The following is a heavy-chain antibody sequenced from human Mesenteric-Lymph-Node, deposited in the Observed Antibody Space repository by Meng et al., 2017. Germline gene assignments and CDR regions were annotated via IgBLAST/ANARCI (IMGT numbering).Heavy chain of an antibody. D-gene: IGHD1-26*01. CDR1: GGSFSSGGHY. J-gene: IGHJ4*02. V-gene: IGHV4-61*08. CDR3: ACGPWELDY. CDR2: IDYSRSI. Sequence: QLTCTAPVLVRPVETLSRTCTVSGGSFSSGGHYCSLSSQPPGKGLVWIGYIDYSRSINYYPSLKSRVTMSVGTSKNQFSLNLSSVTAADTAVYYCACGPWELDYWGQGTLVTVSS.